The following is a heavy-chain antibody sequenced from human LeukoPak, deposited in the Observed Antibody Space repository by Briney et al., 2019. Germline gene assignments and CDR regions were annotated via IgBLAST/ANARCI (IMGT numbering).Heavy chain of an antibody. V-gene: IGHV3-53*01. D-gene: IGHD6-6*01. CDR2: IYSGGST. J-gene: IGHJ4*02. CDR3: AKEEQQFDYFDY. CDR1: GFTVSSSN. Sequence: GGSLRLSCSASGFTVSSSNMNWVRQAPGKGLEWISVIYSGGSTHYADSVKGRFTISRDNSKNTLFLQMNSLRAEDTAVYCCAKEEQQFDYFDYWGQGTLVTVSS.